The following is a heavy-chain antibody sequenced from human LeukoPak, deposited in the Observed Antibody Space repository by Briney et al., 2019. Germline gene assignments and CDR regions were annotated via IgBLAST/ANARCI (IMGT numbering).Heavy chain of an antibody. D-gene: IGHD3-3*01. CDR2: IIPILGIA. CDR1: GGTFSSYA. CDR3: ARAALTIFGVAPTEDNWFDP. Sequence: SVKVSCKASGGTFSSYAISWVRQAPGQGLEWMGRIIPILGIANYAQKFQGRVTLTADKSTSTAYMELSSLRSEDTAVYYCARAALTIFGVAPTEDNWFDPWGQGTLVTVSS. V-gene: IGHV1-69*04. J-gene: IGHJ5*02.